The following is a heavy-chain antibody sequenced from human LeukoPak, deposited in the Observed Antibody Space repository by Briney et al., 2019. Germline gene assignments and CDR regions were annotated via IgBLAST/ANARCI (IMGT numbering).Heavy chain of an antibody. J-gene: IGHJ4*02. Sequence: SGPALVKPTQTLTLTCTFSGFTLSTSGMCVSWIRQPPGKALEWLARIDWDDGKYYSTSLKTRLTISKDTSKNQVVLTMTNMDPVDTATYYCARIRNSSGYSSLGAFAYWGQCTLVTVSS. CDR2: IDWDDGK. CDR1: GFTLSTSGMC. D-gene: IGHD3-22*01. V-gene: IGHV2-70*11. CDR3: ARIRNSSGYSSLGAFAY.